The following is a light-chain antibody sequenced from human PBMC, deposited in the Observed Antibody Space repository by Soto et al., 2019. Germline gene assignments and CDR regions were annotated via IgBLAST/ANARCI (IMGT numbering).Light chain of an antibody. J-gene: IGLJ3*02. CDR1: SSDVGGYNY. CDR2: DVS. CDR3: SSYASSNAVV. V-gene: IGLV2-14*03. Sequence: QSALTQPASVSGSPGQSITISCTGTSSDVGGYNYVSWYQHHPGKAPKLMIYDVSNRPAGVSNSFSGSKSGTTASLTISGLQAEDEADYYCSSYASSNAVVFGGGTKLTVL.